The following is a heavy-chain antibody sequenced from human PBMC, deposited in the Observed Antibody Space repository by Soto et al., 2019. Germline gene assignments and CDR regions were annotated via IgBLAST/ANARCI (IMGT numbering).Heavy chain of an antibody. CDR1: GFTFASCG. J-gene: IGHJ4*02. CDR3: VTEGAKTTWNFDF. V-gene: IGHV3-23*01. Sequence: GGSLRLSCLASGFTFASCGMNWVRQAPGKGLEWVAGISQTGANTYYADSVRGRFIISRDNSRNTVSLEMNSLRGEDSALYYCVTEGAKTTWNFDFWGQGTKVTVSS. D-gene: IGHD1-26*01. CDR2: ISQTGANT.